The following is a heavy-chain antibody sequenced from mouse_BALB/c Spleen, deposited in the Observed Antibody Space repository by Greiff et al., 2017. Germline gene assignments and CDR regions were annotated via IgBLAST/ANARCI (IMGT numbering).Heavy chain of an antibody. CDR2: INPSSGYT. J-gene: IGHJ2*01. CDR1: GYTFTSYT. V-gene: IGHV1-4*01. Sequence: QVHVKQSGAELARPGASVKMSCKASGYTFTSYTMHWVKQRPGQGLEWIGYINPSSGYTNYNQKFKDKATLTADKSSSTAYMQLSSLTSEDSAVYYCARCGLYGSSPFDYWGQGTTLTVSS. D-gene: IGHD1-1*01. CDR3: ARCGLYGSSPFDY.